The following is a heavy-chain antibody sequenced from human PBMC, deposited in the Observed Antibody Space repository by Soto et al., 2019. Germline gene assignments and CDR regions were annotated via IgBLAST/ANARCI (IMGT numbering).Heavy chain of an antibody. CDR3: LTERGAGSYNGYAREDH. Sequence: EVQLVQSGGGLVKPGESLTLSCAGSGFTFANAWMSWVRQAPGKGLEWVGRMKSITDAGTTDLAAPVKGRFSISRDESKNKWYLRMTNVKVEDTALYYCLTERGAGSYNGYAREDHWGQGTLVTVSS. J-gene: IGHJ4*02. V-gene: IGHV3-15*01. D-gene: IGHD5-12*01. CDR1: GFTFANAW. CDR2: MKSITDAGTT.